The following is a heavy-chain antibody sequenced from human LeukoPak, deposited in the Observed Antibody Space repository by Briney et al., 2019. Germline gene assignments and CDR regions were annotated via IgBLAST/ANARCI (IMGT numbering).Heavy chain of an antibody. CDR1: GYRFTSYW. CDR3: ARQAVPAAIWFDP. CDR2: IYPGDSDT. D-gene: IGHD2-2*01. J-gene: IGHJ5*02. Sequence: GESLKISCKGSGYRFTSYWIGWVRRMPGKGLEWMGIIYPGDSDTRYSPSFQGQVTTSADKSISTAYLQWSSLKASDTAMYYCARQAVPAAIWFDPWGQGTLVTVSS. V-gene: IGHV5-51*01.